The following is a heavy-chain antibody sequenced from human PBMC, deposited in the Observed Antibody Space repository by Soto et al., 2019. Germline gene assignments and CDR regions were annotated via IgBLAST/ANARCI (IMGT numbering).Heavy chain of an antibody. V-gene: IGHV3-23*01. J-gene: IGHJ4*02. CDR2: ISGSGGST. CDR3: ARDSGYYYDSSGPYYFDY. CDR1: GLPFSSYA. D-gene: IGHD3-22*01. Sequence: PGGSLIPSCAASGLPFSSYAMSWVRQAPGKGLEWVSAISGSGGSTYYADSVKGRFTISRDNSKNTLYLQMNSLRAEDTAVYYCARDSGYYYDSSGPYYFDYWGQGTLVTVSS.